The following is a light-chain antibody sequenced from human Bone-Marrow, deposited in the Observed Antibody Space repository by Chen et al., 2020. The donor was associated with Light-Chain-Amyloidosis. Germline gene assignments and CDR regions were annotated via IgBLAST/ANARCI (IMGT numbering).Light chain of an antibody. V-gene: IGLV2-23*01. CDR3: CAYAGRSSVV. Sequence: QSALTQPASVSGSPGQSITISCTGRRGDIGTYDFVSWYQQFPGKAPKLMIYEAIKRPSGVSDRFSGSKSGYTASLTISGLQAEDEADYYCCAYAGRSSVVFGGGTKLTV. J-gene: IGLJ3*02. CDR1: RGDIGTYDF. CDR2: EAI.